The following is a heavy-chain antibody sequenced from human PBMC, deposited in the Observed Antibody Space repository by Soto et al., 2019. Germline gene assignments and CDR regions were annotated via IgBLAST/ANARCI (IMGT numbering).Heavy chain of an antibody. V-gene: IGHV4-34*01. CDR1: GGSVSGYF. J-gene: IGHJ5*02. CDR3: ARGEYSSSSEWFDP. CDR2: INHSGST. D-gene: IGHD6-6*01. Sequence: PSGTMSISFAVCGGSVSGYFWSWIRKPPGKGLEWIGEINHSGSTNYNPSLKSRVTISVDTSKNQFSLKLSSVTAADTAVYYCARGEYSSSSEWFDPWGQGTLVTVSS.